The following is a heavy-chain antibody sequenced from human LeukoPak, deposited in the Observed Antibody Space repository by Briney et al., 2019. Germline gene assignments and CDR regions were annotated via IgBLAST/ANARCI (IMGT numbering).Heavy chain of an antibody. V-gene: IGHV4-39*01. CDR1: GGSISSSRYY. Sequence: SETLSLTCTVSGGSISSSRYYWGWIRQPPGKGLEWIGSIYYSGSTYYNPSLKSRVTISVDTSKNQFSLKLSSVTAADTAVYYCDAPQIPTGGQGTLVTVSS. J-gene: IGHJ4*02. CDR3: DAPQIPT. CDR2: IYYSGST.